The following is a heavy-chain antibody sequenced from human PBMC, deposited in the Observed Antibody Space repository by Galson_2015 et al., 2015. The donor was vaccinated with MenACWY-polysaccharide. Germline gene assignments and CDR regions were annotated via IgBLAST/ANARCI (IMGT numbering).Heavy chain of an antibody. CDR2: IKKDGSEK. CDR3: ARGHYGMDV. V-gene: IGHV3-7*01. J-gene: IGHJ6*02. CDR1: GFTFSNYW. Sequence: SLRLSCAASGFTFSNYWMTWVRQAPGKGLEWVANIKKDGSEKHYVDSVKGRFTISRDNALYLQMNSLRAEDTAVYFCARGHYGMDVWGQGTLVIVSS.